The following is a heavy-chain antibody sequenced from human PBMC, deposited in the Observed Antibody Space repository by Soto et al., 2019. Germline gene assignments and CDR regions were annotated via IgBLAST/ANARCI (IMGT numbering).Heavy chain of an antibody. J-gene: IGHJ4*02. V-gene: IGHV3-23*01. CDR1: GFMFSSNA. Sequence: PGGSLRLSCAASGFMFSSNAMSWVRQAPGEGLEWVSAISGSGGNTYYADSVKGRFTISRDNSKNTLSLQMNSLRAEDTAVYYCAKYFDWLLNSFDYWGQGTLVTSPQ. CDR3: AKYFDWLLNSFDY. D-gene: IGHD3-9*01. CDR2: ISGSGGNT.